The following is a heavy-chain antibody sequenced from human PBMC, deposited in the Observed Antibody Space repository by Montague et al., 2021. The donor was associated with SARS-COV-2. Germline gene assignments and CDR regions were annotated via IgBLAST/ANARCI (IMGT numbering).Heavy chain of an antibody. CDR3: VIDAYSNYGEGHYFDY. CDR1: GFTFSSYF. V-gene: IGHV3-21*01. CDR2: ICTSSSYI. J-gene: IGHJ4*02. Sequence: SLRLSCAASGFTFSSYFMNWVRQAPGKGLEWVSSICTSSSYIYYAYSVKGRFTISRDNAKNSLYLQMNSLRAEDTAVYYCVIDAYSNYGEGHYFDYWGQGTLVTVSS. D-gene: IGHD4-11*01.